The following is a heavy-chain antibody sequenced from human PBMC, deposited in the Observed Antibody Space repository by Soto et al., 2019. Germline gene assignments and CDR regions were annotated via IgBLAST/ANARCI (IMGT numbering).Heavy chain of an antibody. CDR3: ARRIAARRWFDP. CDR2: INSDGSST. Sequence: PGGSLRLSCAASGFTFSSYWMHWVRQAPGKGLVWVSRINSDGSSTSYADSVKGRFTISRDNAKNTLYLQMNSLRAEDTAVYYCARRIAARRWFDPWGQGTLVTVSS. J-gene: IGHJ5*02. V-gene: IGHV3-74*01. CDR1: GFTFSSYW. D-gene: IGHD6-6*01.